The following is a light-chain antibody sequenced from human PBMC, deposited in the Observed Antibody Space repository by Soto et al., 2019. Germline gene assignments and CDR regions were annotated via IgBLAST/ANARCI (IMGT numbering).Light chain of an antibody. CDR2: GAS. J-gene: IGKJ2*01. V-gene: IGKV3-20*01. CDR3: QHYGTSQYT. CDR1: QSISSTY. Sequence: DIVLTQSPGTLSLSPGERATLSCRASQSISSTYLGWYQQKPGQAPRLLIYGASSRATGIPDRFSGSGSGTDFTLTISRLEPEDFAVYYCQHYGTSQYTFGQGTKLEIK.